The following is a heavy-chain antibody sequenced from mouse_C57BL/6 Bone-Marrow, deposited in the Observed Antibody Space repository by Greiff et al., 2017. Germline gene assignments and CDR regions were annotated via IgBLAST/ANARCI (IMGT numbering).Heavy chain of an antibody. J-gene: IGHJ4*01. CDR2: ISSGGSYT. CDR3: ARLMKGYYYAMDY. Sequence: EVKLMESGGDLVKPGGSLKLSCAASGFTFSSYGMSWVRQTPDKRLEWVATISSGGSYTYYPDSVKGRFTISRDNAKNTLYLQMSSLKSEDTAMYYCARLMKGYYYAMDYWGQGTSVTVSS. V-gene: IGHV5-6*01. D-gene: IGHD2-3*01. CDR1: GFTFSSYG.